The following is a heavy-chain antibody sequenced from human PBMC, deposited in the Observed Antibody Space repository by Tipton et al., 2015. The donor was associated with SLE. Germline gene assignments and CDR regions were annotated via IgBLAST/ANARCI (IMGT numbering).Heavy chain of an antibody. V-gene: IGHV4-38-2*01. CDR1: GYSITSGFY. CDR2: IYHSGYT. D-gene: IGHD3-16*01. CDR3: ARGEREVDY. Sequence: TLSLTCAVSGYSITSGFYWGWIRQPPGKGLEWIASIYHSGYTYYNPSLKSRVTISVDKSKNQFSLKLPSVTAADTAVYYCARGEREVDYWGQGTLVTVSS. J-gene: IGHJ4*02.